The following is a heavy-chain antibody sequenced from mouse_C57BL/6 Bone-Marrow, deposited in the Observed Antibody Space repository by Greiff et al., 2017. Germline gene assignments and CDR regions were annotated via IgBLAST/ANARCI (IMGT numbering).Heavy chain of an antibody. CDR1: GFNIKDDY. J-gene: IGHJ2*01. CDR2: IDPENGDT. Sequence: EVQLQQSGAELVRPGASAKLSCTASGFNIKDDYMHWVKQRPEQGLEWIGWIDPENGDTEYASKFLGKATITADTSSNTAYLQLSSLTSEDTAVYYCTTLYYEYDEDYWGQGTTLTVSS. CDR3: TTLYYEYDEDY. D-gene: IGHD2-4*01. V-gene: IGHV14-4*01.